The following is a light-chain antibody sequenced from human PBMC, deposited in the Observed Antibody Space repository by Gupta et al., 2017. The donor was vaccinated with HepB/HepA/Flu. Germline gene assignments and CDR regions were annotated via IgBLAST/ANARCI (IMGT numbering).Light chain of an antibody. CDR1: SDDVGGFDY. CDR2: DDY. Sequence: QSALTQPASVSGSPGQSITISCTGTSDDVGGFDYVSWFQELPGKAPKLLIYDDYKRPSGIANRFSGPKSGNTASLTISGLQAEDEADYYCNAVSNAGTRVFGGGTKLTVL. CDR3: NAVSNAGTRV. J-gene: IGLJ3*02. V-gene: IGLV2-14*03.